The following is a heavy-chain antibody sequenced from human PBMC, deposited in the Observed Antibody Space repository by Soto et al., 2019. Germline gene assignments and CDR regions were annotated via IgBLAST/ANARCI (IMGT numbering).Heavy chain of an antibody. V-gene: IGHV3-30-3*01. Sequence: GGSLRLSCAASGFTFSSYAMHWVRQAPGKGLEWVAVISYDGSNKYYADSVKGRFTISRDNVKNSLYLQMNSLRAEDTAVYYCASGTNGAFFVYWGQGILVTVSS. CDR1: GFTFSSYA. CDR2: ISYDGSNK. CDR3: ASGTNGAFFVY. J-gene: IGHJ4*02. D-gene: IGHD2-8*01.